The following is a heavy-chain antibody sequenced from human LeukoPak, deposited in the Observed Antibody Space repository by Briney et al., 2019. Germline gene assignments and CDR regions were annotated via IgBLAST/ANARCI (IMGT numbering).Heavy chain of an antibody. V-gene: IGHV3-33*08. J-gene: IGHJ4*02. D-gene: IGHD2-2*02. CDR2: IWYDGSNK. CDR1: GFTFSSYG. CDR3: ARDGDIVVVPAAIGGLAGLDY. Sequence: GSLRLSCAASGFTFSSYGMHWVRQAPGKGLEWVAVIWYDGSNKYYADSVRGRFTISRDNSKNTLYLQMNSLRAEDTAVYYCARDGDIVVVPAAIGGLAGLDYWGQGTLVTVSS.